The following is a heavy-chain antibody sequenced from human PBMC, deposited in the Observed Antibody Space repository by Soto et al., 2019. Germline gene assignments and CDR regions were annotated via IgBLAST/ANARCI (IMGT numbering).Heavy chain of an antibody. V-gene: IGHV4-31*03. CDR1: GGSISSHSNY. J-gene: IGHJ4*02. Sequence: QLHLQESGPGLVKPSQTLSLTCTVSGGSISSHSNYWSWIRQHPGKGLEWIGYIYYDGRTYFNPSLQSRLSMSVDTSENQFSLKLSSLTAADTAVYFCARGNPIFDSSGLAFDSWGPGTLVTVSS. CDR3: ARGNPIFDSSGLAFDS. D-gene: IGHD3-22*01. CDR2: IYYDGRT.